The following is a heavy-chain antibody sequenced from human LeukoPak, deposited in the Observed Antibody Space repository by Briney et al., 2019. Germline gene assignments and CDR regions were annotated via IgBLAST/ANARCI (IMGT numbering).Heavy chain of an antibody. CDR2: IFPGDSDT. J-gene: IGHJ4*02. Sequence: GESLKISCKGSGYSFTNYWIGWVRQMPGKGLEWMGIIFPGDSDTRYSPSFQGQVTISADQSISTAYLQWSSLRASDTAMYYCARLDADIVAPSGYWGQGTLVTVSS. V-gene: IGHV5-51*01. CDR3: ARLDADIVAPSGY. CDR1: GYSFTNYW. D-gene: IGHD5-12*01.